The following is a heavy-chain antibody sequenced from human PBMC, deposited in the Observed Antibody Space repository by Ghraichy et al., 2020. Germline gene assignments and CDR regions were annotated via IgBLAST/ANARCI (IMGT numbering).Heavy chain of an antibody. CDR3: ARGEAGTTPYSVAY. Sequence: GGSLRLSCAASGFTFSSYWLSWVRQAPGKGLEWVANIKQDGSEKYYVDSVKGRFTISRDNAKHSLYLQMNSLRAEDTAVYYCARGEAGTTPYSVAYWGQGTLVTVSS. CDR1: GFTFSSYW. D-gene: IGHD1-7*01. V-gene: IGHV3-7*01. CDR2: IKQDGSEK. J-gene: IGHJ4*02.